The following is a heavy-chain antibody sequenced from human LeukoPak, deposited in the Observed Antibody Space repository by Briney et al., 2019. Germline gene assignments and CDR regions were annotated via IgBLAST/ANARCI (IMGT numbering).Heavy chain of an antibody. CDR1: GGSISTQY. CDR2: VYYTGST. CDR3: ATSLGSKNAFHI. V-gene: IGHV4-59*08. Sequence: SETLSLTCTVSGGSISTQYWTWIRQPPGKGLEWIGNVYYTGSTNYNPSLKSRVSISVDTSKNQLSLKLTSVTAADTAVYYCATSLGSKNAFHIWGQGTMVTVSS. J-gene: IGHJ3*02. D-gene: IGHD4-11*01.